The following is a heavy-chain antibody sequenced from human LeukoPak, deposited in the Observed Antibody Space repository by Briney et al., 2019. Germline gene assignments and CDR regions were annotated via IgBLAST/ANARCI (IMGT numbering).Heavy chain of an antibody. CDR3: ARSIVPDGTSPFDY. J-gene: IGHJ4*02. Sequence: GGCLRLSCAASGFTFSSYAMNWVRQAPGKGLEWVSFISSSSGSIYYADSVKGRITISRDNAKNSLYLQMNSLRAEDTAVYYCARSIVPDGTSPFDYWGQGTLVTVSS. CDR2: ISSSSGSI. V-gene: IGHV3-48*04. CDR1: GFTFSSYA. D-gene: IGHD6-13*01.